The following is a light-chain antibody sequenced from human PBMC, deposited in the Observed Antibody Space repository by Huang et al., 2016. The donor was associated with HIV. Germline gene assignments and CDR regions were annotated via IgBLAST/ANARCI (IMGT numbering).Light chain of an antibody. CDR1: HSVSSSY. CDR2: GAS. CDR3: QQYGDSPIT. J-gene: IGKJ5*01. Sequence: EIVLTQSPGTLSLSPGERATLSCRASHSVSSSYLAWYQQNRGQAPRLLIYGASSRATGIPARFSGSGSGTDFALTISRLEPEDFAVYYCQQYGDSPITFGQGTRLEIK. V-gene: IGKV3-20*01.